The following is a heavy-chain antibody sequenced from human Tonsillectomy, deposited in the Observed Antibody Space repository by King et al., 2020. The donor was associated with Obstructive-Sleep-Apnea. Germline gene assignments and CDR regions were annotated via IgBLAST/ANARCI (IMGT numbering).Heavy chain of an antibody. V-gene: IGHV3-66*01. D-gene: IGHD1-1*01. CDR2: IYSGGST. Sequence: QLVQSGGGLVQPGGSLRLSCAAAGFTVSSNYMSWVRQAPGKGLEWGSVIYSGGSTYYADFVKGRFTISRNTSNKTMFLQRNSLRAEDTAVYYCARGSGTYVGDHWGQGTLVTVSS. CDR3: ARGSGTYVGDH. CDR1: GFTVSSNY. J-gene: IGHJ4*02.